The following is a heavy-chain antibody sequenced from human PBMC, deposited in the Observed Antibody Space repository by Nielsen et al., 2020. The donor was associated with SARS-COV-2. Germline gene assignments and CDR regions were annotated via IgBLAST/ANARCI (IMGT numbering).Heavy chain of an antibody. CDR2: IYYSGST. CDR1: GGSISSSSYY. D-gene: IGHD4-17*01. J-gene: IGHJ4*02. CDR3: ASLKAFYGDYDY. Sequence: SETLSLTCTVSGGSISSSSYYWGWIRQPPGKGLEWIGSIYYSGSTYYNPSLKSRVTISVDTSKNQFSLKLSSVTAADTAVYYCASLKAFYGDYDYWGQGTLVTVSS. V-gene: IGHV4-39*07.